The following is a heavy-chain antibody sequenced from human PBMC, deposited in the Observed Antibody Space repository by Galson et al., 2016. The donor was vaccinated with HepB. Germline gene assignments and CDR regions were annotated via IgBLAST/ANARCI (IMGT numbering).Heavy chain of an antibody. CDR1: GDSVSSNSAA. V-gene: IGHV6-1*01. Sequence: CAISGDSVSSNSAAWNWIRQSPSRGLEWLGRTYYRSKWHNDYAESVKSRITLNPDTSNNQFSLHLNSVTPEDTAVYYCAREAPQVDRYYYVMDVGGQGTTIAVSS. D-gene: IGHD4/OR15-4a*01. J-gene: IGHJ6*02. CDR2: TYYRSKWHN. CDR3: AREAPQVDRYYYVMDV.